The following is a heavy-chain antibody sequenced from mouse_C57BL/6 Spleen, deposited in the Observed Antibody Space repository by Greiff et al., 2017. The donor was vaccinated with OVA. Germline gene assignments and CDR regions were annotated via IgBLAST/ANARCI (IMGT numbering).Heavy chain of an antibody. CDR3: ARGITTVVGGYFDY. CDR2: INPNNGGT. Sequence: VQLQQSGPELVKPGASVKIPCKASGYTFTDYNMDWVKQSHGKSLEWIGDINPNNGGTSYNQKFKGKATLTLDKSSSTAYIELRSLTSEDTAVYYCARGITTVVGGYFDYWGQGTTLTVSS. J-gene: IGHJ2*01. D-gene: IGHD1-1*01. V-gene: IGHV1-18*01. CDR1: GYTFTDYN.